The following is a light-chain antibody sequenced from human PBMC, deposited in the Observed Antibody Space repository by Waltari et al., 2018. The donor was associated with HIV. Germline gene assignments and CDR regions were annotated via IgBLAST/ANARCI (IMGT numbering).Light chain of an antibody. CDR1: TSDGGSYNL. J-gene: IGLJ1*01. CDR2: EGS. CDR3: CSYTGSSTRRPYV. V-gene: IGLV2-23*01. Sequence: SALTQPASASGSPGQSNTLPRTGNTSDGGSYNLVPRYQQHPGKAPKVMIYEGSKRPSGVSNRFSGSKSGNTASLTISGLQAEDEADYYCCSYTGSSTRRPYVFGTGTKVTVL.